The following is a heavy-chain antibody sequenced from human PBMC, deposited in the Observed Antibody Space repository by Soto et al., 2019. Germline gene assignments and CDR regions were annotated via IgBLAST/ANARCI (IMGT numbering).Heavy chain of an antibody. J-gene: IGHJ4*02. Sequence: KSSETLSLTCAVYGGSFSGYYWSWIRQPPGKGLEWIGEINHSGSTNYNPSLKGRVTISVDTSKNQFSLKLSSVTAADTAVYYCASRIVATIGPDRYWGQGTLVTVSS. D-gene: IGHD5-12*01. CDR2: INHSGST. V-gene: IGHV4-34*01. CDR3: ASRIVATIGPDRY. CDR1: GGSFSGYY.